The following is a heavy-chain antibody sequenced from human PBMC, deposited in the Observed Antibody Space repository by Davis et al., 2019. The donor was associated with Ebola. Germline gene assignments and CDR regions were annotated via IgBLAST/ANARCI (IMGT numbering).Heavy chain of an antibody. CDR3: ARALHDEVLDY. J-gene: IGHJ4*02. CDR2: TSHNERER. Sequence: LSLTCAPSGFPFINHAMHWVRQAPGKGLEWVAVTSHNERERFYGESVQGRLTTPRDNSENVLYLQMDSLRPYDTAIYFCARALHDEVLDYWGQGTPVTVSS. D-gene: IGHD1-1*01. CDR1: GFPFINHA. V-gene: IGHV3-30*04.